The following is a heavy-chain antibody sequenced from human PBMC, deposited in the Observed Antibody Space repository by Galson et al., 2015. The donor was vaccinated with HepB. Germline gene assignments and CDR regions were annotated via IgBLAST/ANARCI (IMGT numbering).Heavy chain of an antibody. Sequence: SLRLSCAASGFTFSSYAIHWVRQAPGKGLEWVAIIWYDGSNEYYGDSVKGRFTISRDNSKNTLYLQMNSLRADDTAVYYCARDRLGYDFWSGYRYYYYGMDVWGQGTTVTVYS. V-gene: IGHV3-33*01. CDR1: GFTFSSYA. CDR3: ARDRLGYDFWSGYRYYYYGMDV. CDR2: IWYDGSNE. D-gene: IGHD3-3*01. J-gene: IGHJ6*02.